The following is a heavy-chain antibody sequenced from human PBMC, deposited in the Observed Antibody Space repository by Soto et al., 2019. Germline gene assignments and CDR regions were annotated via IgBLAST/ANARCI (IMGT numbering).Heavy chain of an antibody. CDR2: IYYTGRT. Sequence: PSETLSLTCTGSGGSIRTGGYYWSWIRQHPGKGLEWLGYIYYTGRTYYNPSLKNRLTMSVDMSKSQFSLKLTSLTAADTAVYYCAKDPSPQPTTVVTPGWFDPWGQGILVTVSS. CDR3: AKDPSPQPTTVVTPGWFDP. V-gene: IGHV4-31*03. J-gene: IGHJ5*02. CDR1: GGSIRTGGYY. D-gene: IGHD4-17*01.